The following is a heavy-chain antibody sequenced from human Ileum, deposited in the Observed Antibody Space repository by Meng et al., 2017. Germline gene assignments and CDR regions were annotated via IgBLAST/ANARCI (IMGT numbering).Heavy chain of an antibody. V-gene: IGHV3-30*04. CDR1: GFTFSSYS. CDR2: ISPEANAI. D-gene: IGHD3-10*01. Sequence: VHLVESGGGVVQPWRSLGLSCAASGFTFSSYSMHWVRQAPGKGLEWVAVISPEANAIYYRDSVKGRFIISRDNSKNTLFLQMNSLRTEDAAVYYCAREPGHRGWLDPRGQGTLVTVSS. J-gene: IGHJ5*02. CDR3: AREPGHRGWLDP.